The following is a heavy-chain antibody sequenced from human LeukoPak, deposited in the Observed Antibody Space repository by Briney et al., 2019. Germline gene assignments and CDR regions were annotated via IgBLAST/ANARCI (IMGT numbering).Heavy chain of an antibody. Sequence: ASQTLSLTCTVSGGSISSSSYYWGWIRQPPGKGLEWIGSIYYSGSTYYNPSLKSRVTISVDTSKNQFSLKLSSVTAADTAVYYCARIVGASDYWGQGTLVTVSS. CDR3: ARIVGASDY. CDR2: IYYSGST. V-gene: IGHV4-39*01. J-gene: IGHJ4*02. CDR1: GGSISSSSYY. D-gene: IGHD1-26*01.